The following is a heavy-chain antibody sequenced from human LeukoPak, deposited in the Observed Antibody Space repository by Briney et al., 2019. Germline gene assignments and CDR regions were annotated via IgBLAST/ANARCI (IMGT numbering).Heavy chain of an antibody. CDR3: ARRRSGYNRRFDY. CDR1: GRSFSGYY. D-gene: IGHD5-24*01. J-gene: IGHJ4*02. Sequence: SDTLSLTCAVYGRSFSGYYWSWIRQPPGKGLEWIGEINHSGSTNYNPSLKSRVTISVDTSKNQFSLKLSSVTAADTAVYYCARRRSGYNRRFDYWGQGTLVTVSS. V-gene: IGHV4-34*01. CDR2: INHSGST.